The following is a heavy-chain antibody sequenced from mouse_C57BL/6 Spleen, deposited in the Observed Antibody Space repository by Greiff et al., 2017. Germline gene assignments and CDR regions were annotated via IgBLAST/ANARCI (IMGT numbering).Heavy chain of an antibody. CDR3: ARSLYYGSSWYAMDY. V-gene: IGHV1-69*01. J-gene: IGHJ4*01. CDR1: GYTFTSYW. D-gene: IGHD1-1*01. CDR2: IDPSDSYT. Sequence: VQLQQPGAELVMPGASVKLSCKASGYTFTSYWMHWVKQRPGQGLEWIGEIDPSDSYTNYNQKFKGKSTLTVDKSSSTAYMQLSSLTSEDSAVYYCARSLYYGSSWYAMDYWGQGTSVTVSS.